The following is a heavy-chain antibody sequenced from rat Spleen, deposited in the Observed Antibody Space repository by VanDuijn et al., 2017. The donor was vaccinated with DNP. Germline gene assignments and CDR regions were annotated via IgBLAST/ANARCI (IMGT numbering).Heavy chain of an antibody. J-gene: IGHJ1*01. CDR3: ARQNIVRDWFFDF. V-gene: IGHV3-1*01. Sequence: EVQLQESGPGLVKPSQSLSLTCSVTGYSITSNYWGWIRKFPGNKMEYIGHIAYSGTTNYNPSLKSRISITRDTSKNQFFLHLNSVTTEDTATYYCARQNIVRDWFFDFWGPGTMVTVSS. CDR2: IAYSGTT. CDR1: GYSITSNY. D-gene: IGHD4-3*01.